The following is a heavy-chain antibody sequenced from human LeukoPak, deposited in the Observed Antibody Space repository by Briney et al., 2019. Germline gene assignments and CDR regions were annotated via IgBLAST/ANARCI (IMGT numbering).Heavy chain of an antibody. Sequence: GGSLRLSCAASGFTFSSYAMSWVRQAPGKGLEWVSAISGSGGSTYYADSVKGRFTISRDNSKNTLYLQMNSLRAEDTAVYYCAKHRDYYYDSSGFDYWGQGTLVTVSS. CDR2: ISGSGGST. J-gene: IGHJ4*02. D-gene: IGHD3-22*01. CDR3: AKHRDYYYDSSGFDY. V-gene: IGHV3-23*01. CDR1: GFTFSSYA.